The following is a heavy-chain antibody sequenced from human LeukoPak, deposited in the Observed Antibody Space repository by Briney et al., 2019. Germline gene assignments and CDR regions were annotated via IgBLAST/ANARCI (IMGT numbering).Heavy chain of an antibody. CDR3: ANAREPPYRGIYYYFES. Sequence: SETLSLSCTVSGDSITTSYWSWIRQPPGKGLEWIGYIYYSGNTNYNPSLRSRVTISVDTSKSQFSLHLTSVTAADTAVYYCANAREPPYRGIYYYFESWGQGTLVTVSS. CDR1: GDSITTSY. V-gene: IGHV4-59*01. CDR2: IYYSGNT. J-gene: IGHJ4*02. D-gene: IGHD1-26*01.